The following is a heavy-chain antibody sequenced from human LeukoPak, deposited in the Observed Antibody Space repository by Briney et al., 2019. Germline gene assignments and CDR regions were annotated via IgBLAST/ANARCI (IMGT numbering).Heavy chain of an antibody. CDR1: GFTLSSYS. CDR2: ISGSGGST. V-gene: IGHV3-23*01. CDR3: AKTQPRTWIQLWLPD. Sequence: GGSLRLSCAASGFTLSSYSMNWVRQAPGKGLEWVSVISGSGGSTYYADSVKGRFTISRDNSKNTLYLQMNSLRAEDTAVYYCAKTQPRTWIQLWLPDWGQGTLVTVSS. J-gene: IGHJ4*02. D-gene: IGHD5-18*01.